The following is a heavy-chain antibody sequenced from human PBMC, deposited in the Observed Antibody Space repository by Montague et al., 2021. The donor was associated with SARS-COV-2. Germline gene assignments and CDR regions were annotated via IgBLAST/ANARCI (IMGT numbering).Heavy chain of an antibody. V-gene: IGHV4-39*01. D-gene: IGHD3-22*01. CDR2: IYYSGST. CDR3: ASPTYYYDSSGSDAFDI. Sequence: SETLSLTCTVSGGSISSSNYYWGWLRQPPGKGLEWIVSIYYSGSTYYNPSLKSRVTISVDTSKNRFSLKLSSVTAADTAVYYCASPTYYYDSSGSDAFDIWGQGTMVTVSS. CDR1: GGSISSSNYY. J-gene: IGHJ3*02.